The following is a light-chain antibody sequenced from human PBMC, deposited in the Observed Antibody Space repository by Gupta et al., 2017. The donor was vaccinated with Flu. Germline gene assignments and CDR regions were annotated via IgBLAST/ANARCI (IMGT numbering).Light chain of an antibody. CDR3: QSYDSGLSGSWV. V-gene: IGLV1-40*01. CDR1: SSNVVAGFG. J-gene: IGLJ3*02. Sequence: QSLLTLPPSVSGVPAQPVTISCTGRSSNVVAGFGVNWYQPLPGTPPKPLIYSSSNRPSGVPARFSGSKSGTSASLAITGLQPEDEAHYYCQSYDSGLSGSWVFGGGTKLSV. CDR2: SSS.